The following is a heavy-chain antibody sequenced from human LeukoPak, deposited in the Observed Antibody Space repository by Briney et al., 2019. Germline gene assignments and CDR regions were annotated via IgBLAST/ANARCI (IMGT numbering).Heavy chain of an antibody. Sequence: GGSLRLSCAASGFTVSSNYMSWVRQAPGKGLEWVSVIYSGGSTYYADSVKGRFTISRDNSKNTLYLQMNSLRAEDTAVYHCAKGFYYGGSSDLSSFDIWGQGTMVTVSS. CDR2: IYSGGST. J-gene: IGHJ3*02. CDR3: AKGFYYGGSSDLSSFDI. D-gene: IGHD4-23*01. CDR1: GFTVSSNY. V-gene: IGHV3-53*01.